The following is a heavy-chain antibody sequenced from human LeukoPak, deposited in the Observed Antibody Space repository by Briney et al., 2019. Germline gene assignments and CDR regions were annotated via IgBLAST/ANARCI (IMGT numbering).Heavy chain of an antibody. D-gene: IGHD3-10*01. CDR3: ARSGGMDV. Sequence: PGGSLRPSCAASGFTFSSYAMTWVRQAPGKGLEWVSAISPSGDNTYHADSMKGRFTISRDNSKNTLYLQMNSLRAEDTALYFCARSGGMDVWGQGTTVTVSS. V-gene: IGHV3-23*01. CDR1: GFTFSSYA. CDR2: ISPSGDNT. J-gene: IGHJ6*02.